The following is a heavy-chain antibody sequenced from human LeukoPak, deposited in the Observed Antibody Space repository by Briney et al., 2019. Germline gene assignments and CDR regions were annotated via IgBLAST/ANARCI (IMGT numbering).Heavy chain of an antibody. CDR3: ARVRITIFGVVIRLRGPFDY. V-gene: IGHV4-34*01. D-gene: IGHD3-3*01. CDR2: INHSGST. J-gene: IGHJ4*02. CDR1: GGSFSGYY. Sequence: PSETLSLTCAVYGGSFSGYYWSWIRQPPGKGPEWIGEINHSGSTNYNPSLKSRVTISVDTSKNQFSLKLSSVTAADTAVYYCARVRITIFGVVIRLRGPFDYWGQGTLVTVSS.